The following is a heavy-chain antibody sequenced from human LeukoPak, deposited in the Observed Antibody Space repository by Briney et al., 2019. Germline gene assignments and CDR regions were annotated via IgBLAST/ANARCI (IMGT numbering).Heavy chain of an antibody. CDR3: ARDQGYNSYYYYYYGMDV. Sequence: ASVKVSCKASGYTFTRYGISWVRQAPGQGLEWMGWISAYNGNTNYAQKLQGRVTMTTDTSTSTAYMELRSLRSDDTAVYYCARDQGYNSYYYYYYGMDVWGQGTTVTVSS. V-gene: IGHV1-18*01. CDR1: GYTFTRYG. CDR2: ISAYNGNT. J-gene: IGHJ6*02. D-gene: IGHD5-24*01.